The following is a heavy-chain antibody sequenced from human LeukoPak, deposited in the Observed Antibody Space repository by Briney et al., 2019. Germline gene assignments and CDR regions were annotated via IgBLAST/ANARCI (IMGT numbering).Heavy chain of an antibody. J-gene: IGHJ4*02. V-gene: IGHV3-9*01. CDR2: ISWNSGSI. D-gene: IGHD4-23*01. Sequence: GRSLRLSCVASGFTFDDYAMHWVRQAPGKGLEWVSGISWNSGSIGYADSVKGRFTISRDNAKNSLYLQMNSLRAEDTALYYCAKALTVVTPLDYWGQGTLVTVSS. CDR3: AKALTVVTPLDY. CDR1: GFTFDDYA.